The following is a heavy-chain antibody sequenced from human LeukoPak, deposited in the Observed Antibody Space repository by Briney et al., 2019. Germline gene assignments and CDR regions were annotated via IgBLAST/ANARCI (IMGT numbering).Heavy chain of an antibody. D-gene: IGHD5-18*01. J-gene: IGHJ4*02. Sequence: PLETLSLTCTVSGGSISSSSYYWGWIRQPPGKGLEWIGNIFYSGSTYYSPSLKSRVTMSVDTSKNQFSLKLSSVTAADTAVYYCARVIRDRRVNRGYRYGYGDYWGQGTLVTVSS. CDR1: GGSISSSSYY. V-gene: IGHV4-39*01. CDR3: ARVIRDRRVNRGYRYGYGDY. CDR2: IFYSGST.